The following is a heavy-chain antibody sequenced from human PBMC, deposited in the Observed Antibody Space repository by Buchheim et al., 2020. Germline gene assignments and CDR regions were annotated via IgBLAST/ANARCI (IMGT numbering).Heavy chain of an antibody. CDR3: ARDGTGSGYYYVNRQLGY. Sequence: EVQLVESGGGLVQPGGSLRLSCAASGFTFSSYSMNWVRQAPGKGLEWVSYISSSSSTIYYADSVKGRFTISRDNAKNSLYLQMNSLRAEDTAVYYCARDGTGSGYYYVNRQLGYWGQGTL. CDR2: ISSSSSTI. D-gene: IGHD3-22*01. V-gene: IGHV3-48*01. J-gene: IGHJ4*02. CDR1: GFTFSSYS.